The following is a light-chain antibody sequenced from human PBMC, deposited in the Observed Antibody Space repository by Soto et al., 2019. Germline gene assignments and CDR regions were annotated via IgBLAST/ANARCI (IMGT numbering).Light chain of an antibody. CDR1: NISRH. J-gene: IGKJ4*01. CDR3: QQSYSTPRT. CDR2: AAS. Sequence: DIPITQSPTPLDASGGDNVTNHLQARSNISRHFNWYQQEPGKAPKLLIYAASTLQSGVPSRFSGSGSGTDFTLTISSLQPEDFATYYCQQSYSTPRTFGGGTKVEIK. V-gene: IGKV1-39*01.